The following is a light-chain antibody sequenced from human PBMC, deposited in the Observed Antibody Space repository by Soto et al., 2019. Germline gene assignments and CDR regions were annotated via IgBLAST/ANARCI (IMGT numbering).Light chain of an antibody. CDR1: QTFSNY. Sequence: IPISQSPSSPSPTLRARVSLPCRASQTFSNYVNWFQQRLGKAPRLLIYAASTLQSGVPSRFSGSGSGTEFTLTISSLQSEDFAVYYCQLHNNRPPITFGQGTRLEIK. J-gene: IGKJ5*01. CDR3: QLHNNRPPIT. V-gene: IGKV1-39*02. CDR2: AAS.